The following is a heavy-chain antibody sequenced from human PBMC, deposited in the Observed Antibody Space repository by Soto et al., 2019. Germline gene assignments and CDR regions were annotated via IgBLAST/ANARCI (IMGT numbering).Heavy chain of an antibody. V-gene: IGHV1-69*12. CDR3: ARARVDTAMLTRNFDR. Sequence: QVQLVQSGAEVKKPGSSVKVSCKASGGTFSSYALSWVRQAPGQGLEWMGGTIPIFRTAKYAQKFQGRVTITADESTSTAYMDLSSLRSEDTAVYYCARARVDTAMLTRNFDRWGRGTLVTVSS. D-gene: IGHD5-18*01. J-gene: IGHJ2*01. CDR2: TIPIFRTA. CDR1: GGTFSSYA.